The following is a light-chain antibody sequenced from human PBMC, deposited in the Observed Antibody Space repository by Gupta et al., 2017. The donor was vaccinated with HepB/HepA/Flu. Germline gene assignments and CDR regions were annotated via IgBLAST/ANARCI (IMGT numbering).Light chain of an antibody. CDR3: DQYEDWPLT. V-gene: IGKV3-15*01. J-gene: IGKJ4*01. CDR2: GAF. Sequence: EIVLTQSPATLSVSPGERATLSCRASENLRTNLAWYQQRPGQGPRLLIYGAFTRATGIPTRFSGSGSGTEFTLTIRSLQSEDTAFYSCDQYEDWPLTFGGGTKVEIK. CDR1: ENLRTN.